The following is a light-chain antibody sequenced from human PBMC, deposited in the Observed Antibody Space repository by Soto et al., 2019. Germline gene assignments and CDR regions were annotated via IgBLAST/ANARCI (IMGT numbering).Light chain of an antibody. CDR1: SSDVGGYNY. CDR3: SSYTSSSTLEVV. V-gene: IGLV2-14*01. J-gene: IGLJ2*01. CDR2: DVS. Sequence: QSALTQPASVSGSPGQSITISCTGTSSDVGGYNYVSWYQQHPGKAPKLMIYDVSNRPSGVSNRFSGSKSGNTASLTISGLQAEDEADYYCSSYTSSSTLEVVFGGGTKLT.